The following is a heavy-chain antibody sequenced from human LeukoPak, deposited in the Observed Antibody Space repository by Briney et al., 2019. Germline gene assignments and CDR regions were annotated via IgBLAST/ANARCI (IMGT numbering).Heavy chain of an antibody. V-gene: IGHV3-43D*03. D-gene: IGHD2-15*01. CDR3: AKGQDISLYMDV. J-gene: IGHJ6*03. CDR2: ISWDGGST. Sequence: PGGSLRLSCAASGFTFDDYAMHWVRQAPGKGLEWVSLISWDGGSTYYADSVKGRFTISRDNSKNSLYLQMNSLRAEDTALYYCAKGQDISLYMDVWGKGTTVTVSS. CDR1: GFTFDDYA.